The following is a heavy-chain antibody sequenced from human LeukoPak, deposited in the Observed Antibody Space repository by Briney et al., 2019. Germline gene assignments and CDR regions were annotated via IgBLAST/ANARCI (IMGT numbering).Heavy chain of an antibody. Sequence: SETLSLTCAVYGGSFSGYYWSWIRQPPGKGLEWIGEINHSGSTNYNPSLKSRVTISVDTSKNQFSLKLSSVTAADTAVYYCARRAKTYYYDSSGYYYDYWGQGTLVTVSS. CDR1: GGSFSGYY. CDR2: INHSGST. D-gene: IGHD3-22*01. CDR3: ARRAKTYYYDSSGYYYDY. J-gene: IGHJ4*02. V-gene: IGHV4-34*01.